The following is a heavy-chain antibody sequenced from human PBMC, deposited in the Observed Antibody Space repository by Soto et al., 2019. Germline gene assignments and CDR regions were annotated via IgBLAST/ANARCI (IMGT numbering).Heavy chain of an antibody. V-gene: IGHV1-69*04. J-gene: IGHJ4*02. CDR1: GGTFSSYA. Sequence: SVKVACKASGGTFSSYAISWVRQAPGQGLEWMGRIIPILGIANYAQKFQGRVTITADKSTSTAYMELSSLRSEDTAVYYCATTMADYYDSSGYYRPFYYWGQGTLVTVSS. D-gene: IGHD3-22*01. CDR2: IIPILGIA. CDR3: ATTMADYYDSSGYYRPFYY.